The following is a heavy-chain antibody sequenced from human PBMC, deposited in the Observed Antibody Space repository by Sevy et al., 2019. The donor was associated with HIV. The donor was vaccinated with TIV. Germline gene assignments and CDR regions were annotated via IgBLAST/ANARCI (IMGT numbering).Heavy chain of an antibody. J-gene: IGHJ4*02. CDR2: INTDGRTT. D-gene: IGHD3-10*01. CDR3: ARDPPWFGELIYPDY. CDR1: GFAFSGFF. Sequence: GGSLRLSCAASGFAFSGFFMHWARQVPGKGRGWVSGINTDGRTTDYADSVKGRFTISRDNAKNTLYLQMNSLRAEDTALYYCARDPPWFGELIYPDYWGQGTLVTVSS. V-gene: IGHV3-74*01.